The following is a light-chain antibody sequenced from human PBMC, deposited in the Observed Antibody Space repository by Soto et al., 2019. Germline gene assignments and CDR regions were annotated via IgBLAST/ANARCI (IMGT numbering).Light chain of an antibody. CDR2: NVT. V-gene: IGKV3-15*01. CDR1: QNVNSN. J-gene: IGKJ2*01. CDR3: QQYNTLNT. Sequence: EIAMTQSPATLSVSPGQRATLSCRASQNVNSNLTWYKQKPGHAPSLLMYNVTTRATGFPARFSGSGSGTEFTLTISSPQSEDSAIYYCQQYNTLNTFGQGTKLEIK.